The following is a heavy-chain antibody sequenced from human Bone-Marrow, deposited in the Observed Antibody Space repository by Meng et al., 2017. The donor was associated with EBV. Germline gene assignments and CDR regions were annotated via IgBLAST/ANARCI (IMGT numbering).Heavy chain of an antibody. CDR3: ASGYYDSSGYYFDY. D-gene: IGHD3-22*01. CDR1: GFTFSSYS. J-gene: IGHJ4*02. Sequence: EVQLVESGXXXXXPXXAXXLSCAASGFTFSSYSMNWVRQAPGKGLEWVSSISSSSSYIYYADSVKGRFTISRDNAKNSLYLQMNSLRAEDTAVYYCASGYYDSSGYYFDYWGQGTLVTVSS. CDR2: ISSSSSYI. V-gene: IGHV3-21*01.